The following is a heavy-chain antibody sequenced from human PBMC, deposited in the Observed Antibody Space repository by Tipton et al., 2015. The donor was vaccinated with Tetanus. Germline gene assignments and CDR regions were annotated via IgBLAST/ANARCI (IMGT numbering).Heavy chain of an antibody. CDR1: GGSFRGYY. D-gene: IGHD1-1*01. CDR3: VREGNMLERYFDL. Sequence: TLSLTCTVSGGSFRGYYWSWVRQPPGKGLEWIGEINHSGSTNYNPSLKSRVTMSVDTSKKQVSLILGSVTAADTAVYYCVREGNMLERYFDLWGRGTLVTVSS. J-gene: IGHJ2*01. CDR2: INHSGST. V-gene: IGHV4-34*01.